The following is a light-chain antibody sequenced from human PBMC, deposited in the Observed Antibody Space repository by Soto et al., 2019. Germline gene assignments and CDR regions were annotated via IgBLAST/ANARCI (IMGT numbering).Light chain of an antibody. V-gene: IGKV1-33*01. Sequence: DIPMTQSPSSLSASVGDRVTITCQASQAITNYLHWYQQKPGKAPKLLIYDASNLETGVPSRFSGSGSGTAFTFTIMATYYCQQYDKLLLPFGGGTKVDIK. J-gene: IGKJ4*01. CDR1: QAITNY. CDR3: QQYDKLLLP. CDR2: DAS.